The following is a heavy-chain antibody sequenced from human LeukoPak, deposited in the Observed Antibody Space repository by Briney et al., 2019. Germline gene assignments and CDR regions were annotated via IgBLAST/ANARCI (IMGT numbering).Heavy chain of an antibody. CDR3: AKKRGGNNPYDY. V-gene: IGHV3-23*01. Sequence: GGSLRLSCAASGFTLTSYAMSWVRQAPGKGLEWVSVISGDGTDLDYADSVKGRFTISRDTSKSMVFLQMNSLRAGDTAVYYCAKKRGGNNPYDYWGQGTLVTVSS. CDR1: GFTLTSYA. CDR2: ISGDGTDL. D-gene: IGHD3-10*01. J-gene: IGHJ4*02.